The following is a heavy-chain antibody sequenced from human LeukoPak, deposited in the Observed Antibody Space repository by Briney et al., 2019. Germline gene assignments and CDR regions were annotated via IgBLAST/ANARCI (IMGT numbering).Heavy chain of an antibody. CDR2: IYYSGST. CDR3: ARLQYYYYGMDV. J-gene: IGHJ6*04. V-gene: IGHV4-59*03. D-gene: IGHD5-24*01. Sequence: PSETLSLTCTVSGGSISSYYWRWIRQPPGKGLEWVGYIYYSGSTNYNPSLKSRVTISVDTSKNQFPLKLSSVTAADTAVYYCARLQYYYYGMDVWGKGTTVTVSS. CDR1: GGSISSYY.